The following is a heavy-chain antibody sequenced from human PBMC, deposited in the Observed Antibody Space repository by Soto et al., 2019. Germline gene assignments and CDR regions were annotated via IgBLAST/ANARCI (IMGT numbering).Heavy chain of an antibody. CDR1: GYTFTAYA. Sequence: WASVKVSCKASGYTFTAYAMDWVRQTPGQRLEWVGWINVGTGDTEYSQQFQGRVNITRDTSARTLYMELSSLRSEDTAVYYCARDVDTSMSAPLDYWGQGSLVTVSS. V-gene: IGHV1-3*01. CDR2: INVGTGDT. CDR3: ARDVDTSMSAPLDY. J-gene: IGHJ4*02. D-gene: IGHD5-18*01.